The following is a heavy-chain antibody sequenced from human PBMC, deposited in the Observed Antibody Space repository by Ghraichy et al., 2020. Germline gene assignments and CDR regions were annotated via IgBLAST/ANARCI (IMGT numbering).Heavy chain of an antibody. CDR1: AYTFANYA. CDR3: AKDSGTPFFDY. V-gene: IGHV1-3*01. J-gene: IGHJ4*02. CDR2: INAGKGTT. D-gene: IGHD1-26*01. Sequence: ASVKVSCKTSAYTFANYAIHWLRQAPGQRLEWMGWINAGKGTTKYSQRLQGRVTITSDTSASTVYMELSSLRSEDTAVYYCAKDSGTPFFDYWGQGTLVTVSS.